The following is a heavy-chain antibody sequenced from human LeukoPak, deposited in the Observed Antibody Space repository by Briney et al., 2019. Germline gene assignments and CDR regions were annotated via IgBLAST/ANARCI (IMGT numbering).Heavy chain of an antibody. J-gene: IGHJ6*03. CDR3: ARESKITMVRGVISRVYYYYYMDV. CDR2: IYYSGST. CDR1: GGSISSYY. V-gene: IGHV4-59*01. Sequence: PSETLSLTCTVSGGSISSYYWSWIRQPPGKGLEWIGYIYYSGSTNYNPSLKSRVTISVDTSKNQFSLKLSSVTAADTAVYYCARESKITMVRGVISRVYYYYYMDVWGKGTTVTISS. D-gene: IGHD3-10*01.